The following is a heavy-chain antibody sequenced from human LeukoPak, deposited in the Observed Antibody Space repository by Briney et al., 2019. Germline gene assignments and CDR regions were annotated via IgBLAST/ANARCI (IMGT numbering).Heavy chain of an antibody. CDR3: AILNYDFWSGYYPFDY. CDR2: INHSGST. Sequence: SETLSLTCAVYGGSFSGYYWSWIRQPPGKGLEWIGEINHSGSTNYNPSLKSRVTISVDTSKNQFSLKLSSVTAADTAVYYCAILNYDFWSGYYPFDYWGQGTLVTVSS. V-gene: IGHV4-34*01. CDR1: GGSFSGYY. J-gene: IGHJ4*02. D-gene: IGHD3-3*01.